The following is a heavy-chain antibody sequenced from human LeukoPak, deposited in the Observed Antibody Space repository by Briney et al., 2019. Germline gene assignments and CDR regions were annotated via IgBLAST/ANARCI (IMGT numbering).Heavy chain of an antibody. CDR1: GDSITSGAYF. CDR3: ARGYYFDSGSFFED. J-gene: IGHJ4*02. D-gene: IGHD3-10*01. CDR2: IYYTRST. V-gene: IGHV4-31*03. Sequence: PSETLPLTCTVSGDSITSGAYFWNWIRQQPGKGLEWIGYIYYTRSTNYNPSLESRVTILLDTPKNEFSLRLSSVTAADTAVYYCARGYYFDSGSFFEDWGQGTLVTVSS.